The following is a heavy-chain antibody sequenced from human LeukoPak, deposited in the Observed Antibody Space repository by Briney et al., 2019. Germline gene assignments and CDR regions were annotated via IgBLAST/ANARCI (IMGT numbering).Heavy chain of an antibody. Sequence: SETLSLTCAVSGYSISSGYYWGWTRQPPGKGLEWIGSIYHSGSTYYNPSLKSRVTISVDTSKNQFSLKLSSVTAADTAVYYCASSVYDILTGYYSTFDYWGQGTLVTVSS. J-gene: IGHJ4*02. CDR1: GYSISSGYY. D-gene: IGHD3-9*01. CDR2: IYHSGST. V-gene: IGHV4-38-2*01. CDR3: ASSVYDILTGYYSTFDY.